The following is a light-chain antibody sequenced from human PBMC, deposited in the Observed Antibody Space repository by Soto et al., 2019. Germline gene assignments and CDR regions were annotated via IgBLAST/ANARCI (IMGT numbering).Light chain of an antibody. CDR1: KSVGGD. CDR2: DAS. Sequence: DIVLTQSPATLSLPPGQGASLSCRASKSVGGDLVWYQQHPGQAPRLLIYDASNRATGIPPRFSGSGSGTDFTLTISSLEPEDFAVYYCQQRTNWPWTFGQGTKVDI. CDR3: QQRTNWPWT. V-gene: IGKV3-11*01. J-gene: IGKJ1*01.